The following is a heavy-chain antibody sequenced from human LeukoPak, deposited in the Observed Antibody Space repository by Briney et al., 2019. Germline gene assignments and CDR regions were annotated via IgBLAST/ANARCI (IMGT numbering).Heavy chain of an antibody. CDR1: GYTFTGYY. Sequence: ASVKVSCKASGYTFTGYYMHWVRQAPGQGLEWMGWINPNSGGTNYAQKFQGRVTMTRDTSINTAYMELGRLRSDDTAVYYCARDYCSSTSCLVDWFDPWGQGTLVTVSS. CDR3: ARDYCSSTSCLVDWFDP. D-gene: IGHD2-2*01. V-gene: IGHV1-2*02. J-gene: IGHJ5*02. CDR2: INPNSGGT.